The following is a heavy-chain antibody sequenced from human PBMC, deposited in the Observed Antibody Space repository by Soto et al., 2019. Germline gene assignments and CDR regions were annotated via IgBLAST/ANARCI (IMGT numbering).Heavy chain of an antibody. CDR1: GFTFSGYS. D-gene: IGHD3-9*01. Sequence: GGSLRLSCAASGFTFSGYSVNWVRQAPGKGLEWVSYISSGSKTIYYAESVKGRFTVSRDNARNSQYLQMNSLRDEDTAVYYCAREDILGVRSFDYWGRGTLVTVSS. CDR3: AREDILGVRSFDY. V-gene: IGHV3-48*02. CDR2: ISSGSKTI. J-gene: IGHJ4*02.